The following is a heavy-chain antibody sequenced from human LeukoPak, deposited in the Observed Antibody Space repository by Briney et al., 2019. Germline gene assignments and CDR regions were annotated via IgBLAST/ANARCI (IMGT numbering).Heavy chain of an antibody. CDR2: ISGGGEST. D-gene: IGHD3-10*01. Sequence: GGSLGLSCVASEFTFSSHAMNWVRQAPGKGLEWVSSISGGGESTYYADSVKGRFTISRDNAKNSLFLQMNSLRAEDTAIYYCVSAIRGSPIDYWGQGTLVSVPS. CDR3: VSAIRGSPIDY. CDR1: EFTFSSHA. J-gene: IGHJ4*02. V-gene: IGHV3-23*01.